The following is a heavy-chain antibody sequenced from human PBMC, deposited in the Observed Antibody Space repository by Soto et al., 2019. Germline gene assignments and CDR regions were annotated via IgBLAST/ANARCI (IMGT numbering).Heavy chain of an antibody. CDR2: INPSGGST. Sequence: ASVKVSCKASGYTFTSYYMHCVRQAPGQGLEWMGIINPSGGSTTYAQKFQGRVTMTGDTSTSTVYMELSSLRSEDTAVYYCARGRGYSYGRNYFDYWGQGTLVTVSS. J-gene: IGHJ4*02. D-gene: IGHD5-18*01. CDR1: GYTFTSYY. CDR3: ARGRGYSYGRNYFDY. V-gene: IGHV1-46*01.